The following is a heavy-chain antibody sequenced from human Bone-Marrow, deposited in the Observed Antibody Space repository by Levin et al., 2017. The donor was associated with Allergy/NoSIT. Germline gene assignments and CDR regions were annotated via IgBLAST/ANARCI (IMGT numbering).Heavy chain of an antibody. CDR2: ISKDGSDT. CDR3: ARDGSVPTSPDYYYGMDV. V-gene: IGHV3-30*04. CDR1: GFIFSQYA. J-gene: IGHJ6*02. D-gene: IGHD4-17*01. Sequence: GGSLRLSCAAPGFIFSQYAMHWVRQAPGKGLEWVAVISKDGSDTYYADSVRGRFTISRDNSKNTLYLQMNSLRTEDAGVFYCARDGSVPTSPDYYYGMDVWGHGTTVTVSS.